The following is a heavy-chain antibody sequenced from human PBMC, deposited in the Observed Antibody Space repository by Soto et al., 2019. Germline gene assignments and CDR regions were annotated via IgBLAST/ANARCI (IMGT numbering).Heavy chain of an antibody. CDR3: ATGGLFSP. Sequence: QVQLQQWGAGLLKPSETLSLTCDISGEYFSANYWSWIRQTPGKGLEWLGEINHAGTNDYNPSVEGRIIISADASENQISLYLTSVTAMDTAVYYCATGGLFSPWGQGTLVTVSS. CDR1: GEYFSANY. J-gene: IGHJ5*02. V-gene: IGHV4-34*01. CDR2: INHAGTN. D-gene: IGHD3-3*01.